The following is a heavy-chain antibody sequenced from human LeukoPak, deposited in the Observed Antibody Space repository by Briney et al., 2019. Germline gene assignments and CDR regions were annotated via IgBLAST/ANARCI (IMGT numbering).Heavy chain of an antibody. V-gene: IGHV5-51*01. J-gene: IGHJ4*02. CDR2: IYPGDSDT. CDR1: GYSFTSYW. CDR3: ARGPMRFGELLDFDY. Sequence: GESLKISCKGSGYSFTSYWIGWVRPIPGKGLEWMGIIYPGDSDTRYSPSFQGQVTISADKSISTAYLQWSSLKASDTAMYYCARGPMRFGELLDFDYWGQGTLVTVSS. D-gene: IGHD3-10*01.